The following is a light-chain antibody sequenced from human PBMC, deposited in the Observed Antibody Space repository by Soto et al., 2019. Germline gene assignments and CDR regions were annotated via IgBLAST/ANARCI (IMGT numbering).Light chain of an antibody. CDR2: DAS. V-gene: IGKV3-11*01. Sequence: EVVLTQSPATLSLSPGERATLSCRASQSISSFLTWYQQKPGQAPRLLIYDASTRATGIPARFSGTGSGTDFTLTISRLEPEDFAVYYCQQRSDWPPLTFGGGTKVDIK. J-gene: IGKJ4*01. CDR1: QSISSF. CDR3: QQRSDWPPLT.